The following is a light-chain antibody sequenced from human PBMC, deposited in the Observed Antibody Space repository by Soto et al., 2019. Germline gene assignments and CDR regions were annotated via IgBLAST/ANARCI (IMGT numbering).Light chain of an antibody. J-gene: IGLJ3*02. CDR1: SSNIGAGYD. V-gene: IGLV1-40*01. Sequence: QSVLAQPPSVSGAPGQRVTISCTGRSSNIGAGYDVHWYQQLPGTAPKLLIDDDRNRPSGVPDRFSDSKSGTSASLAITGLQAEDEADYYCQSYDISLRAWVFGGGTKLTVL. CDR2: DDR. CDR3: QSYDISLRAWV.